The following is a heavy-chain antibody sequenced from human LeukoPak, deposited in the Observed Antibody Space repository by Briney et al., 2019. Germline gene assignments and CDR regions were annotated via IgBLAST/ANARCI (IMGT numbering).Heavy chain of an antibody. CDR2: IWYDGSNK. V-gene: IGHV3-33*06. Sequence: GRSLRLSCAASGFTFSSYGMHWVRQSPGKGLEWVAVIWYDGSNKYYADSVKGRFTIPRDNSKNTLYLQMNSLRAEDTAVYYCAKELSSGWYYFDYWGQGTLVTVSS. CDR3: AKELSSGWYYFDY. CDR1: GFTFSSYG. D-gene: IGHD6-19*01. J-gene: IGHJ4*02.